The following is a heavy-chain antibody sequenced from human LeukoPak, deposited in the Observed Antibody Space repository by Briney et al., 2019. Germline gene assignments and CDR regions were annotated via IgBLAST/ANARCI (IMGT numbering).Heavy chain of an antibody. CDR1: GASISRYY. Sequence: SETLSLTCTVSGASISRYYWSWIRQPPGKGLEWIGHIHYNGNTNYNPSLKSRVTMSVDTSNNQFSLELSSVTAADTAIYYCARDIDGGGAYSWFDPWGQGTLVTVSS. CDR3: ARDIDGGGAYSWFDP. J-gene: IGHJ5*02. D-gene: IGHD2-21*01. CDR2: IHYNGNT. V-gene: IGHV4-59*01.